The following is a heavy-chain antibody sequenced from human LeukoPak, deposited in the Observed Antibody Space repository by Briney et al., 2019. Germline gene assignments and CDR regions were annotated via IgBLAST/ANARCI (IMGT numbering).Heavy chain of an antibody. J-gene: IGHJ4*02. CDR1: GFTFSSYA. D-gene: IGHD3-10*01. CDR3: ARRSPLYGSGSYYLGY. Sequence: GSLRLSCAASGFTFSSYAMSWIRQPPGKGLEWIGEINHSGSANYNPSLKSRVTISVDTSKNQFSLKLSSVTAADTAVYYCARRSPLYGSGSYYLGYWGQGTLVTVSS. V-gene: IGHV4-34*01. CDR2: INHSGSA.